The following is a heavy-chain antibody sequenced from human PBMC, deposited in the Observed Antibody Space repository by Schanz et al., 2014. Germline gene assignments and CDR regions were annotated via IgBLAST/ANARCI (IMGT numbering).Heavy chain of an antibody. Sequence: VQLVESGGGVVQPGGSLRLSCAASGFTFRNYALSWVRQAPGKGLAWVSAISGSGGSTYYADSVKGRFFISRDSSKNTLFLQMNSLRADDTAIYFCARDEGRDGYNLAFDVWGQGTLVTVSS. D-gene: IGHD2-21*01. V-gene: IGHV3-23*04. CDR1: GFTFRNYA. CDR3: ARDEGRDGYNLAFDV. CDR2: ISGSGGST. J-gene: IGHJ3*01.